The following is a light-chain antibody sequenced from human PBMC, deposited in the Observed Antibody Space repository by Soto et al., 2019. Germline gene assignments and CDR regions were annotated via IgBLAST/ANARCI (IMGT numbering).Light chain of an antibody. CDR1: QSIGTY. V-gene: IGKV3-11*01. CDR2: DAS. J-gene: IGKJ1*01. Sequence: EIVLTQSPATLSLSPGDRATLSCRASQSIGTYLAWYQHKPGQAPSLVIYDASNRATGIPARFSGSGSGTDFTLTISILEPEDFAVYFCQHRSNSPPTWTFGQGTKVEIK. CDR3: QHRSNSPPTWT.